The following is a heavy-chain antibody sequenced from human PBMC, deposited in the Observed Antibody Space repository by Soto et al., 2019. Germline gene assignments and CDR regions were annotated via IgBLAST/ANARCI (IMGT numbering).Heavy chain of an antibody. V-gene: IGHV4-59*08. CDR1: GGSISSYY. J-gene: IGHJ4*02. D-gene: IGHD3-10*01. CDR3: ARHNYGSGSTYFDY. CDR2: IYYSGST. Sequence: QVQLQESGPGLVKPSETLSLTCTVSGGSISSYYWSWIRQPPGKGLEWIGYIYYSGSTNYNPSLKRPVTISVDTSKIQFSLKLNSMTAADTAVYYCARHNYGSGSTYFDYWGQGTLVTVSS.